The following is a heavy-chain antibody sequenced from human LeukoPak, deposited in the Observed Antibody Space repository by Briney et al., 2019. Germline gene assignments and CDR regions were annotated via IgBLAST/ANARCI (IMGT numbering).Heavy chain of an antibody. Sequence: PGGSLRLSCAASGFTFSSYGMHWVRQAPGKGLEWVAFIRYDGSNKYYADSVKGRFTISRDNSKNTLYLQMNSLRAEDTAVYYCAKASSHYYGSGSYYNVDYWGQGTLVTVSP. CDR2: IRYDGSNK. CDR3: AKASSHYYGSGSYYNVDY. V-gene: IGHV3-30*02. J-gene: IGHJ4*02. D-gene: IGHD3-10*01. CDR1: GFTFSSYG.